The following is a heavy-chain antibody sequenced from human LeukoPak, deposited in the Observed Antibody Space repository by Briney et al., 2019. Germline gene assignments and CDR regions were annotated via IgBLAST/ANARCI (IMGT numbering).Heavy chain of an antibody. CDR3: ARLARYCSSTSRSSFDY. D-gene: IGHD2-2*01. V-gene: IGHV4-59*08. Sequence: SETLSLTCTVSGGSISSYYWSWIRQPPGKGLEWIGYIYYSGSTNYNPSLKSRVTISVDTSKNQFSLKLSSVTAADTAVYYCARLARYCSSTSRSSFDYWGQGTLVTVSS. J-gene: IGHJ4*02. CDR2: IYYSGST. CDR1: GGSISSYY.